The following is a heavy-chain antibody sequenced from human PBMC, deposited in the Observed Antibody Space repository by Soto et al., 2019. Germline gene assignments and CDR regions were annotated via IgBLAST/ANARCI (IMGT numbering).Heavy chain of an antibody. CDR2: ISGSGGST. CDR3: AMSELPAAIYRYYGMDV. Sequence: PGGSLRLSCAASGFTFSSYAMSWVRQAPGKGLEWVSAISGSGGSTYYADSVKGRFTISRDNSKNTLYLQMNSLRAEDTAVYYCAMSELPAAIYRYYGMDVWGQGTTVTVSS. D-gene: IGHD2-2*01. V-gene: IGHV3-23*01. J-gene: IGHJ6*02. CDR1: GFTFSSYA.